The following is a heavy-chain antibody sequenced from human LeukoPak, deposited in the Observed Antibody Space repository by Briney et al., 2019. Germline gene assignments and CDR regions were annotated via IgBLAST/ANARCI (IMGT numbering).Heavy chain of an antibody. CDR1: GFTFSNYW. V-gene: IGHV3-7*01. CDR3: ARERGSGSYHPFDP. D-gene: IGHD3-10*01. CDR2: IKQDGSEK. Sequence: PGGSLRLSCAASGFTFSNYWMSWVRQAPGKGLEWVANIKQDGSEKNYADSVKGRFTISRDNAKNSLYLQMNSLRAEDTAVYYCARERGSGSYHPFDPWGQGTLVTVSS. J-gene: IGHJ5*02.